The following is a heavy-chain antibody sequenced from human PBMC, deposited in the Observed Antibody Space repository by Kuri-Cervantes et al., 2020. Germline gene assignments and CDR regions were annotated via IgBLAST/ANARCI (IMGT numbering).Heavy chain of an antibody. CDR1: GIPFSTYG. CDR2: IWYDGSNK. Sequence: GESPKISCETSGIPFSTYGMHWVRQTPGKGLEWVAVIWYDGSNKYYADSVKGRFTISRDKSKDPLYLQMNSLRAEDTAVYYCARAYYVYVWGGYRSDRSGMDVWGQGTTVTVSS. J-gene: IGHJ6*02. V-gene: IGHV3-33*01. D-gene: IGHD3-16*02. CDR3: ARAYYVYVWGGYRSDRSGMDV.